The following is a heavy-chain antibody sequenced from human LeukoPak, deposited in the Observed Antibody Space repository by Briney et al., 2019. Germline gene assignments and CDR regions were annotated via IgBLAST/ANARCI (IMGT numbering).Heavy chain of an antibody. CDR3: ARHSQLSDFFDL. CDR2: IHSSGST. D-gene: IGHD2-21*01. Sequence: SETPSLTWTVAGGSISSYYWSWIRQPAGKGVEWVGYIHSSGSTNYNPSLKSRVTISVDTSKNQFSLKLSSVPAADTAVSYSARHSQLSDFFDLWGRGTIVTVSS. V-gene: IGHV4-59*08. J-gene: IGHJ3*01. CDR1: GGSISSYY.